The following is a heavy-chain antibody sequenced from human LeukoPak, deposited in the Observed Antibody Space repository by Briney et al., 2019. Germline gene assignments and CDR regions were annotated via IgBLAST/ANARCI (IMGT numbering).Heavy chain of an antibody. J-gene: IGHJ3*02. CDR3: ARDKFLWFGELSSGAFDI. Sequence: PGGSLRLSCAASGFTVSDNYMSWVRQTPGKGLEWVSLIYVGGSTYYPDSARGRFTISRDNAKNTLYLQMNTLRAEDTAVYYCARDKFLWFGELSSGAFDIWGQGTMVTVSS. CDR1: GFTVSDNY. CDR2: IYVGGST. D-gene: IGHD3-10*01. V-gene: IGHV3-53*01.